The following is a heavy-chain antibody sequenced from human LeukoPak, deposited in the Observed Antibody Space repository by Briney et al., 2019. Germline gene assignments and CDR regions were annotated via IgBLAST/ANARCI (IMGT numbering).Heavy chain of an antibody. V-gene: IGHV2-70*11. CDR2: IDWDDTK. J-gene: IGHJ4*02. Sequence: SGPALVKPTQTLTLTCTFSGFSLTTSGVCVSWIRQPPGKALECLARIDWDDTKYYSTSLKTRLTISKDTSKNQVVLTMTNMDPVDTATYYCARTAAYPSPPDYWGQGTLVTVSS. CDR3: ARTAAYPSPPDY. D-gene: IGHD3-16*01. CDR1: GFSLTTSGVC.